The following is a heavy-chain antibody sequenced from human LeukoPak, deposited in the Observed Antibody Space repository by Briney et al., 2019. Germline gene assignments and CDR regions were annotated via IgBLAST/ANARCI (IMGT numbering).Heavy chain of an antibody. J-gene: IGHJ6*03. CDR3: ARSARHCNNGVCFTDYYIDL. CDR1: GYTFTDSY. D-gene: IGHD2-8*01. V-gene: IGHV1-2*06. Sequence: ASVKVSCKTSGYTFTDSYIHWVRQAPGQGLEWMGRINPNSGDPNYPQKFQGKVTMTRDTSISTANMEMSSLTSDDTAVYYCARSARHCNNGVCFTDYYIDLWGKGTTVIVSS. CDR2: INPNSGDP.